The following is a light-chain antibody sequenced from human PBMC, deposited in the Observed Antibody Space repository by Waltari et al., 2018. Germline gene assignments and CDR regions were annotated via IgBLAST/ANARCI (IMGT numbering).Light chain of an antibody. CDR2: GAT. J-gene: IGLJ1*01. CDR3: FSFVAANSFV. V-gene: IGLV2-23*01. Sequence: QSALTQPASVAGCPGQSITLPCTATINDMGTSDLVSWYPQPPGEAPKLLMYGATKRPSGVSNRFSGSKSGKTASLTISGLQTEDEADYYCFSFVAANSFVFGPGTKVTVL. CDR1: INDMGTSDL.